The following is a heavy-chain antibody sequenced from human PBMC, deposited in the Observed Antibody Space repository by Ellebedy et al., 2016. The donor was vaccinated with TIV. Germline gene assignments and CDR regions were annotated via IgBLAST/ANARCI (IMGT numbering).Heavy chain of an antibody. CDR1: GGTFGNYA. Sequence: SVKVSCKASGGTFGNYAISWVRQAPGQGLEWMGGIIPIFGTPNYAQKFQGRVTITADVFAKTAYMELRSLRPEDTAVYYCARHSTSGWYWSGFDVWGQGTMVTVSS. CDR2: IIPIFGTP. CDR3: ARHSTSGWYWSGFDV. D-gene: IGHD6-19*01. V-gene: IGHV1-69*13. J-gene: IGHJ3*01.